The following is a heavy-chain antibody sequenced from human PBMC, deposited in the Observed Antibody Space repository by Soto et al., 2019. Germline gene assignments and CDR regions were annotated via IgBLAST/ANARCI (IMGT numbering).Heavy chain of an antibody. CDR2: ISAYNGNT. J-gene: IGHJ5*02. V-gene: IGHV1-18*04. CDR3: AQAGYCSSTSCYTGAYNWFDP. D-gene: IGHD2-2*02. Sequence: ASVKVSCKASGYPFTSYGISWVRQAPGQGLEWMGWISAYNGNTNYAQKLQGRVTMTTDTSTSTAYMELRSLRSDDTAVYYCAQAGYCSSTSCYTGAYNWFDPWGQGTLVTVSS. CDR1: GYPFTSYG.